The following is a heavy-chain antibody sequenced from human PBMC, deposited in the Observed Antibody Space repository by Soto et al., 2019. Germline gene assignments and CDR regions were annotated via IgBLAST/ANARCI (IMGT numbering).Heavy chain of an antibody. V-gene: IGHV1-2*02. CDR2: INPNSGGT. Sequence: ASVKVSCKASGYTFTGYYMHWVRQAPGQGLEWMGWINPNSGGTNYAQKFQGRATMTRDTSISTAYMELSRLRSDDTAVYYCARGRSYDFWSAYYFDYWGQGTLVTVSS. D-gene: IGHD3-3*01. CDR3: ARGRSYDFWSAYYFDY. J-gene: IGHJ4*02. CDR1: GYTFTGYY.